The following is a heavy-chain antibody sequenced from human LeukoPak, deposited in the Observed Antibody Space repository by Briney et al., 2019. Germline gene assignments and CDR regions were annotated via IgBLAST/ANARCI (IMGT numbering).Heavy chain of an antibody. CDR2: ISSSSSII. Sequence: GGSLRLSCAASGFTFSSYSMNWVRQAPGKGLEWVSYISSSSSIIYYADSVKGRFTISRDNAKNSLYLQMNSLRAEDTAVYYCARVYDFWSGYSGYYMDVWGKGTTVTVSS. D-gene: IGHD3-3*01. CDR1: GFTFSSYS. J-gene: IGHJ6*03. CDR3: ARVYDFWSGYSGYYMDV. V-gene: IGHV3-21*05.